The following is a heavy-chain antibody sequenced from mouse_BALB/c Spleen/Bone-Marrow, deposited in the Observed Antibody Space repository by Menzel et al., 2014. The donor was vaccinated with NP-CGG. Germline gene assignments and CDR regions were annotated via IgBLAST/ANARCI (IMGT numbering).Heavy chain of an antibody. Sequence: EVQLQQSGPGLVKPSQSLSLTCTVTGYSITSDYAWSWIRQFPGNKLEWMGYISYSGSTSYNPSLKSRISIARDTSKNQFFLQLNSVTTEDTATYYGARGNYVGWFAYWGQGTLVTVSA. V-gene: IGHV3-2*02. J-gene: IGHJ3*01. CDR3: ARGNYVGWFAY. D-gene: IGHD1-1*02. CDR2: ISYSGST. CDR1: GYSITSDYA.